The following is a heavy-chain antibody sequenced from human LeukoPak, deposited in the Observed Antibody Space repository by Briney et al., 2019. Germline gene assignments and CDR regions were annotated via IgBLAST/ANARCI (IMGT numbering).Heavy chain of an antibody. CDR3: AKGPNGSGSHPYFDY. V-gene: IGHV3-23*01. J-gene: IGHJ4*02. CDR2: ISGSGGST. Sequence: PEGSLRLSCAASGFTFSSYAMSWVRQAPGKGLEWVSAISGSGGSTYYADSVKGRFTISRDNSKNTLYLQMNSLRAEDTAVYYCAKGPNGSGSHPYFDYWGQGTLVTVSS. CDR1: GFTFSSYA. D-gene: IGHD3-10*01.